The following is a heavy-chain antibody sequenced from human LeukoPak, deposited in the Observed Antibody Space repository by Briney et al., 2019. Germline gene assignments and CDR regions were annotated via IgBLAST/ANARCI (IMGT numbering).Heavy chain of an antibody. Sequence: SETLSLTCTVSGGSISSYYWSWIRQPPGKGLEWIGYIYYSGSTNYNPSLKSRVTISVDTSKNRFSLKLSSVTAADTAVYYCARDSSSGSNWFDPWGQGTLVTVSS. CDR2: IYYSGST. CDR3: ARDSSSGSNWFDP. D-gene: IGHD3-22*01. J-gene: IGHJ5*02. CDR1: GGSISSYY. V-gene: IGHV4-59*01.